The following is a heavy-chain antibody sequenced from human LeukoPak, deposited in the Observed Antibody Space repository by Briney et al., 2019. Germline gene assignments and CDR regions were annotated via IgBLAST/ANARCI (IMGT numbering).Heavy chain of an antibody. CDR1: GFTVSSYS. V-gene: IGHV3-21*01. J-gene: IGHJ4*02. CDR3: ARDLPIAAAGTCFDY. CDR2: ISSSSSYI. Sequence: PGGSLRLSCAASGFTVSSYSMNWVRQAPGKGLEWVSSISSSSSYIYYADSVKGRFTISRDNAKNSLYLQMNSLRAEDTAVYYCARDLPIAAAGTCFDYWGQGTLVTVSS. D-gene: IGHD6-13*01.